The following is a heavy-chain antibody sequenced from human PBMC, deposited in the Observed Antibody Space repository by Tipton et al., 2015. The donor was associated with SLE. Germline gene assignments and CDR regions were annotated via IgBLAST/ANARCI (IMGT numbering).Heavy chain of an antibody. V-gene: IGHV4-39*07. CDR3: ARAEQQREPFDY. Sequence: TLSLTCTVSGDSISSGSYYWNWIRQPPGKGLEWIGEINHSGSTNYNPSLKSRVTISVDTSKNQFSLKLSSVTDADTAVYYCARAEQQREPFDYWGQGTLVTVSS. D-gene: IGHD6-13*01. CDR1: GDSISSGSYY. CDR2: INHSGST. J-gene: IGHJ4*02.